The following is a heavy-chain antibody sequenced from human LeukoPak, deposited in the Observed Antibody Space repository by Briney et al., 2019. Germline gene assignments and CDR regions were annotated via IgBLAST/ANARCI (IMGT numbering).Heavy chain of an antibody. V-gene: IGHV3-30*02. Sequence: GGSLRLSCAASGFTFSTYGMHWVRQAPGKGLEWVAFIRYDGSDKYADSVKGRFTLSRDNSKNTLSLRLDSLRPEDTAVHYCAKDLSGYSTTWSPGYMDVWGEGTTVIVSS. CDR1: GFTFSTYG. J-gene: IGHJ6*03. CDR3: AKDLSGYSTTWSPGYMDV. D-gene: IGHD3-9*01. CDR2: IRYDGSDK.